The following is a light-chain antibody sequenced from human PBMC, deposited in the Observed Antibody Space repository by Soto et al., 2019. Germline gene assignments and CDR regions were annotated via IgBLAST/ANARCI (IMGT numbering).Light chain of an antibody. CDR2: DAS. V-gene: IGKV3-11*01. J-gene: IGKJ4*01. CDR1: QSVSTY. CDR3: QQRSNGLT. Sequence: EIVLTQAPATLSLSPGERATLSCRASQSVSTYLAWYQQQPGRAPRLLIYDASTRDTGIPTRFSGGGSGTDFTLTISNLEPEDFAVYYCQQRSNGLTFGGGTKVEI.